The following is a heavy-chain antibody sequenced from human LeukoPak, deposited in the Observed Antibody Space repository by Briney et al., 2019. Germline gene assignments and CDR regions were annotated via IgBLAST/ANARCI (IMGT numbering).Heavy chain of an antibody. CDR2: INHSGSA. D-gene: IGHD3-22*01. J-gene: IGHJ4*02. V-gene: IGHV4-34*01. CDR1: GGSFSGYY. Sequence: SETLSLTCAVYGGSFSGYYWSWIRQPPGKGLEWIGEINHSGSANYNPSLKGRVTISVDTSKNQFSLKLSSVTAADTAVYYCARAPSDSSGDPLDYWGQGTLVTVSS. CDR3: ARAPSDSSGDPLDY.